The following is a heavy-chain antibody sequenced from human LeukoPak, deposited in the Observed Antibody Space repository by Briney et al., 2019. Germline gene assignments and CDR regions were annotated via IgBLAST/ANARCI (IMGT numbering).Heavy chain of an antibody. CDR1: GYSISSGYY. Sequence: SETLSLTCTVSGYSISSGYYWGWIRQPPGKGLEWIGSIYHSGSTYYNPSLKSRVTISVDTSKNQFSLKLSSVTAADTAVYYCARVTRQWLVHDYWGQGTLVTVSS. V-gene: IGHV4-38-2*02. CDR2: IYHSGST. CDR3: ARVTRQWLVHDY. J-gene: IGHJ4*02. D-gene: IGHD6-19*01.